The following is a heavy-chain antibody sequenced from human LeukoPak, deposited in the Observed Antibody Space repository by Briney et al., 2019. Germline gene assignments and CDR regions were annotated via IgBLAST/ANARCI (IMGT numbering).Heavy chain of an antibody. D-gene: IGHD3-10*01. V-gene: IGHV3-20*04. CDR2: INYNGAIT. J-gene: IGHJ4*02. CDR3: AKDIGWFGEFGVFDY. Sequence: GGSLRLSCATSGFTFVDYGLSWVRRAPGKGLEWLCAINYNGAITDYADSVKGRFTISRDNAKNSLYLQMNSLRAEDTALYYCAKDIGWFGEFGVFDYWGQGTLVTVSS. CDR1: GFTFVDYG.